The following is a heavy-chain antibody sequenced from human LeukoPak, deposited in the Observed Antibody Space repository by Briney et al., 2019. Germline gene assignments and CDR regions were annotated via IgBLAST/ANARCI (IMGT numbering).Heavy chain of an antibody. CDR3: ARDEVATLFDY. CDR1: GFTFSSYS. Sequence: GGSLRLSCAASGFTFSSYSMNWVRQAPGKGREWGSYISSSSSTIYYADSVKGRFTISRDNAKNSLYLQMNSLRAEDTAVYYCARDEVATLFDYWGQGTLVTVSS. D-gene: IGHD5-12*01. CDR2: ISSSSSTI. J-gene: IGHJ4*02. V-gene: IGHV3-48*04.